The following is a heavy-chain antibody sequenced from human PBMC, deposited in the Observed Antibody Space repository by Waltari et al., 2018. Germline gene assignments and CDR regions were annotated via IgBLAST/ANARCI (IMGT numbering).Heavy chain of an antibody. CDR2: IIPLFGVT. D-gene: IGHD3-22*01. V-gene: IGHV1-69*01. Sequence: QVQLVQSGAEVKKPGSSVKVSCEASSGDTFSNYAINWVRQAPGQGLEWMGGIIPLFGVTHYAQKFQGRFTITADDSTSTSYMELTSLTAADTGVYYCARSARYYDSSGYYYPFDYWGQGTKITVSS. J-gene: IGHJ4*02. CDR1: SGDTFSNYA. CDR3: ARSARYYDSSGYYYPFDY.